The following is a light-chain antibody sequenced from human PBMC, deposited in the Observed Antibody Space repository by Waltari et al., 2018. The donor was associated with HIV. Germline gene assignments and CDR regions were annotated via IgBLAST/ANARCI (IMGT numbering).Light chain of an antibody. V-gene: IGKV1-5*03. Sequence: DIQMTQSPSTLSASVGDRVTITCRASQSISSWLAWYQQKPGKAPKRLIYKAFNLESGVPSRFSGSGSGTEFTLTISGLQPDDFATYYCLQYDTYSRTFGQGTRVEIK. CDR2: KAF. CDR3: LQYDTYSRT. J-gene: IGKJ1*01. CDR1: QSISSW.